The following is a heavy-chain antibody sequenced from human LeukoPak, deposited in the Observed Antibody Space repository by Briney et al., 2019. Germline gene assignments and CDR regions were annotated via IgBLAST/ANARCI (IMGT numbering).Heavy chain of an antibody. D-gene: IGHD3-9*01. Sequence: ASVKVSCKASGHTFTSYYMHWVRQAPGQGLEWMGIINPSGGSTSYAQKFQGRVTMTRDTSTSTVYMELSSLRSEDTAVYYCARVPTRRYPFDYWGQGTLVTVSS. CDR1: GHTFTSYY. V-gene: IGHV1-46*01. CDR2: INPSGGST. J-gene: IGHJ4*02. CDR3: ARVPTRRYPFDY.